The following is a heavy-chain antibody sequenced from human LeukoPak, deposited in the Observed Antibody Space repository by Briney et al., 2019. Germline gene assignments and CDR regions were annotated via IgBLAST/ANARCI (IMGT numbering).Heavy chain of an antibody. CDR3: ARAGIAAVGTNFDY. CDR1: GFTFSSYG. J-gene: IGHJ4*02. Sequence: GGSLRLSCVASGFTFSSYGMHWVLQAPGKGLEWVAVIWYDGSNEYYADSVKGRFTISRDNSKSTLYLQMNSLRGEDTAVYYCARAGIAAVGTNFDYWGQGTMVTVAS. CDR2: IWYDGSNE. D-gene: IGHD6-13*01. V-gene: IGHV3-33*01.